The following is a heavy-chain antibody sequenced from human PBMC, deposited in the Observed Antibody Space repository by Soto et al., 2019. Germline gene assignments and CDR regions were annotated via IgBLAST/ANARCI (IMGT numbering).Heavy chain of an antibody. D-gene: IGHD6-19*01. J-gene: IGHJ4*02. CDR2: TIPIFGTA. CDR1: GGTFSSYA. V-gene: IGHV1-69*01. CDR3: ARWPVKSEGIAVAGPLGSFDY. Sequence: SVKVACKASGGTFSSYAISWVRQAHGQGLEWMGGTIPIFGTANYAQKFQGRVTITADESTSTAYMELSSLRSEDTAVYYCARWPVKSEGIAVAGPLGSFDYWGQGTLVTVSS.